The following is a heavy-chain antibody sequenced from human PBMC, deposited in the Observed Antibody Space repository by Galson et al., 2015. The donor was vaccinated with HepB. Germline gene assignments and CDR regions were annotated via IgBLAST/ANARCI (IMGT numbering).Heavy chain of an antibody. CDR1: EFTFSDYW. Sequence: SLRLSCAASEFTFSDYWMSWVRQAPGKGLEWVAQVKYDGSAKYYVDSAKGRFTISRDSAKNSLYLQMNSLRAEDTAVYYCARDVVPRGIHYVGMDVWGQGTTVTVS. V-gene: IGHV3-7*01. D-gene: IGHD2-21*01. J-gene: IGHJ6*02. CDR3: ARDVVPRGIHYVGMDV. CDR2: VKYDGSAK.